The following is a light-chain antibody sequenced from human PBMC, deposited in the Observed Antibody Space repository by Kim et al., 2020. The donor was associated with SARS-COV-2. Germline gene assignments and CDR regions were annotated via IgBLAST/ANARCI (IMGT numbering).Light chain of an antibody. J-gene: IGLJ1*01. CDR1: EFGRKG. CDR2: YDT. V-gene: IGLV3-21*04. CDR3: QVWDSSRDNRGYV. Sequence: GRTDRFTLGENEFGRKGVHGYQRRPGQAPALVIDYDTNRPSGIPGRFSGSNSGNTATLTISGVEAGDEAAYYCQVWDSSRDNRGYVFGTGTKVTVL.